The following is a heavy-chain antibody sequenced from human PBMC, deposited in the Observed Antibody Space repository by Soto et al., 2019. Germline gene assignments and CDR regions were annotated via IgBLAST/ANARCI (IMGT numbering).Heavy chain of an antibody. V-gene: IGHV3-30*09. Sequence: GGSLRLSCAASGFTFSSYAMHWVRQAPGKGLEWVAVISYDGSNKYYADSVKGRFAISRDNSKNTLYLQMNSLRAEDTAVYYCARDRALDSSGYYFHFGYWGQGTLVTVSS. CDR1: GFTFSSYA. D-gene: IGHD3-22*01. CDR2: ISYDGSNK. J-gene: IGHJ4*02. CDR3: ARDRALDSSGYYFHFGY.